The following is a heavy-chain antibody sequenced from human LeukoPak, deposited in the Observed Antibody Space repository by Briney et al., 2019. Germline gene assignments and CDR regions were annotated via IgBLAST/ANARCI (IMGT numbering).Heavy chain of an antibody. CDR1: GGSISPYY. D-gene: IGHD3-9*01. V-gene: IGHV4-59*01. Sequence: SETLSLTCTVSGGSISPYYWSWIRQPPGKGLEWIGYIYYSGSTNYNPSLKSRVTISVDTSKNQFSLKLSSVTAADTAVYYCARGTRLVPFDYWGQGTLVTVSS. J-gene: IGHJ4*02. CDR3: ARGTRLVPFDY. CDR2: IYYSGST.